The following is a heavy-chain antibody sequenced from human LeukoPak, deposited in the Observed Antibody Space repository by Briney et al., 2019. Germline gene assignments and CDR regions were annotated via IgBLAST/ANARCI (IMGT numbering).Heavy chain of an antibody. V-gene: IGHV3-7*03. D-gene: IGHD3-9*01. J-gene: IGHJ4*02. CDR1: GFTFSSYW. CDR3: ARYPLLRYFDWLTPYYFDC. CDR2: IKQDGSEK. Sequence: GGSLRLSCAASGFTFSSYWMSWVRQAPGKGLEWVSNIKQDGSEKYYVDSVKGRFTISRDNAKNSLYLQMNSLRAEDTAVYYCARYPLLRYFDWLTPYYFDCWGQGTLVTVSS.